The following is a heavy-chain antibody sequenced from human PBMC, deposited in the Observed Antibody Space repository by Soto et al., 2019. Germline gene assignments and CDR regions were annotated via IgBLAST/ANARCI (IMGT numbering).Heavy chain of an antibody. CDR3: AAGSGFLNEWWFDP. V-gene: IGHV1-3*01. CDR2: INAGNGNT. D-gene: IGHD3-3*01. Sequence: GASVKVSCKASGYTFTSYAMHWVRQAPGQRLEWMGWINAGNGNTKYSQKFQGRVTITRDTSASTAYMELSSLRSEDTAVYYCAAGSGFLNEWWFDPWGQGPLVTVSS. J-gene: IGHJ5*02. CDR1: GYTFTSYA.